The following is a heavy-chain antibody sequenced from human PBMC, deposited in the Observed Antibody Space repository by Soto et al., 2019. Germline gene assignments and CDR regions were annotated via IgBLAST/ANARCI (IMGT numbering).Heavy chain of an antibody. CDR1: GFTFSSYS. J-gene: IGHJ4*02. V-gene: IGHV3-21*01. CDR2: ISSSSSYI. Sequence: PGGSLRLSCAASGFTFSSYSMNWVRQAPGKGLEWVSSISSSSSYIYYADSVKGRFTISRDNAKNSLYLQMNSLRAEDTAVYYCATKFEYSSSSDYWGQGTLVTVSS. CDR3: ATKFEYSSSSDY. D-gene: IGHD6-6*01.